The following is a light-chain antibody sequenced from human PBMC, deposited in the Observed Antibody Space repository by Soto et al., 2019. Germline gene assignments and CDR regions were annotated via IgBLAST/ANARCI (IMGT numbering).Light chain of an antibody. CDR2: GAS. J-gene: IGKJ2*02. V-gene: IGKV3-20*01. CDR3: QQYGSSPQCT. CDR1: QSVSRSY. Sequence: EIVLTQSPGTLSLFPGERATLSCRASQSVSRSYLAWYQQKPGQPPRLLIYGASSRATGIPDRFRGSGSGTDFTLTISRLEPEDFAVYYCQQYGSSPQCTFGQGTKLEIK.